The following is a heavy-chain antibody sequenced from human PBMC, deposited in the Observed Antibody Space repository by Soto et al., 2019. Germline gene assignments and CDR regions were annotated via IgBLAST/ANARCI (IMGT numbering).Heavy chain of an antibody. J-gene: IGHJ5*02. CDR2: THHSRGT. Sequence: QVQLQESGPGLVKPSGTLSLTCTISGGSISTDYWWSWVRQPPGKGLEWIGETHHSRGTNYSPSLQSRVTISVDESTNRFSLRLSSVTAADTAIYYGARHCPAYCLSSWGQGTLVTVSS. D-gene: IGHD2-21*01. CDR1: GGSISTDYW. CDR3: ARHCPAYCLSS. V-gene: IGHV4-4*02.